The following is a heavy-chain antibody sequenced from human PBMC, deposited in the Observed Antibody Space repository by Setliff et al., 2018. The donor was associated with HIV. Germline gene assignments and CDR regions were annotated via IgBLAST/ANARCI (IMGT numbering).Heavy chain of an antibody. CDR1: GGSISSFY. J-gene: IGHJ6*03. Sequence: PSETLSLTCTVSGGSISSFYWSWIRQPPGKGLEWIGYIYYSGSTNYNPSLKSRVTISVDTSKNQFSLKLSSVTAADTAVYYCASSSGSLYYMDVWGKGTTVTVS. CDR3: ASSSGSLYYMDV. CDR2: IYYSGST. V-gene: IGHV4-59*01. D-gene: IGHD1-26*01.